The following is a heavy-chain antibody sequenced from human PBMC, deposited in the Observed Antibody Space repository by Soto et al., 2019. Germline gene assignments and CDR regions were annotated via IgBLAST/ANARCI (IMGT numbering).Heavy chain of an antibody. CDR2: ISSSGSTI. V-gene: IGHV3-11*01. D-gene: IGHD2-2*01. J-gene: IGHJ5*02. Sequence: PGGSLRLSCAASGFTFSDYYMSWIRQAPGKGLEWVSYISSSGSTIYYADSVKGRFTISRDNAKNSLYLQMNSLRAEDTAMYYCARLYCSSTSCSNWFDPWGQGTLVTV. CDR1: GFTFSDYY. CDR3: ARLYCSSTSCSNWFDP.